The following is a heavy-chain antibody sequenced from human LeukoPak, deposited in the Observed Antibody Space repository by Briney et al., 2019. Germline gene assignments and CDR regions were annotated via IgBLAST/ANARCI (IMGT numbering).Heavy chain of an antibody. CDR2: INHSGTT. D-gene: IGHD6-19*01. CDR1: GGSISSSNYY. CDR3: ARHKYSSGWPPEGAFDI. V-gene: IGHV4-39*01. Sequence: SETLSLTCTVSGGSISSSNYYWGWIRQPPGKGLEWIGEINHSGTTNYNPSLKSRVTISVDTSKNQFSLKLSSVTAADTAVYYCARHKYSSGWPPEGAFDIWGQGTMVTVSS. J-gene: IGHJ3*02.